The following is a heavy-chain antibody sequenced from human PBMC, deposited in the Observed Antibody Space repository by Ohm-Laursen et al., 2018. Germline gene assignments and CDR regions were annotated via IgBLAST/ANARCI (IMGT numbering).Heavy chain of an antibody. CDR1: GFTFSSYG. CDR2: ISYDGSNK. J-gene: IGHJ4*02. CDR3: AKDKSYRGIAAAGTFDY. D-gene: IGHD6-13*01. Sequence: SLRLSCAASGFTFSSYGMHWVRQAPGKGLEWVAVISYDGSNKYYADSVKGRFTISRDNSKNTPYLQMNSLRAEDTAVYYCAKDKSYRGIAAAGTFDYWGQGTLVTVSS. V-gene: IGHV3-30*18.